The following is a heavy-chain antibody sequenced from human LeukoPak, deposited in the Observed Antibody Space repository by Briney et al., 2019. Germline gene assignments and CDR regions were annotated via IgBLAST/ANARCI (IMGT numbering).Heavy chain of an antibody. CDR1: GYTFTGYY. CDR3: ASLRFLEWLLYGGGFDY. D-gene: IGHD3-3*01. CDR2: INPNTGGT. V-gene: IGHV1-2*02. J-gene: IGHJ4*02. Sequence: ASVKVSCKASGYTFTGYYMHWVRQAPGQGLEWMGWINPNTGGTNYAQKFQGRVTMTRDTYNSTAYMELSRLRSDDTAVYYCASLRFLEWLLYGGGFDYWGQGTLVTVSS.